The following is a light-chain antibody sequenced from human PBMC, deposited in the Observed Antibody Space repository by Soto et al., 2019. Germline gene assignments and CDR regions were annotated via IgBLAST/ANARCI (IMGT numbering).Light chain of an antibody. CDR2: DAS. V-gene: IGKV3-20*01. CDR1: QSVRSNY. J-gene: IGKJ4*01. CDR3: QQYGSTPIN. Sequence: EIVLTQSPDTLSLSPGERATLSCRASQSVRSNYLAWYQQKPGQAPRFLIYDASSRATGIPDRFSGSASGTDFTINISRLDTEDVAVYYCQQYGSTPINFGGGTKVDIK.